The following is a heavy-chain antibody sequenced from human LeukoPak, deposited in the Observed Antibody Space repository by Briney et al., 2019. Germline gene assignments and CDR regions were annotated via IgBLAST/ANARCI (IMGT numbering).Heavy chain of an antibody. Sequence: GGSLRLSCAASGFTFDDYAMHWVRQAPGKGLEWVSGISWNSGSIGYADSVKGRFTISRGNAKNSLYLQMNSLRAEDTALYYCAKGDGSFSWGQGTLVTVSS. V-gene: IGHV3-9*01. J-gene: IGHJ4*02. CDR3: AKGDGSFS. CDR2: ISWNSGSI. CDR1: GFTFDDYA.